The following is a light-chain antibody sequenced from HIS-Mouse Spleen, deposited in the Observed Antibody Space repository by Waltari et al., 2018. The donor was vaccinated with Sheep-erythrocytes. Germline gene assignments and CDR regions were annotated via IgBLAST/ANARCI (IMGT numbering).Light chain of an antibody. Sequence: QAVLTQPSSLSASPGASASLTCPLRSGINVGTYRIYWYQQKPGSPPQYLLRYKSAPDQQRGSGVPSRFSGSKDASSNAGILLISGLQSEDEADYYCMIWHSSAWVFGGGTKLTVL. CDR1: SGINVGTYR. J-gene: IGLJ3*02. CDR2: YKSAPDQ. CDR3: MIWHSSAWV. V-gene: IGLV5-45*03.